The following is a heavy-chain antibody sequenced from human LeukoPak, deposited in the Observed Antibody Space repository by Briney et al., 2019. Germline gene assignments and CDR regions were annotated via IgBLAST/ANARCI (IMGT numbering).Heavy chain of an antibody. CDR2: INPNSGGT. Sequence: ASVKVSCKASGYTFTGYYMHWVRQAPGQGLEWMGWINPNSGGTNYAQKFQGRVTITRNTSISTAYMELSSLRSEDTAVYYCARGEVYYDSRRPFDYWGQGTLVTVSS. J-gene: IGHJ4*02. CDR3: ARGEVYYDSRRPFDY. D-gene: IGHD3-22*01. CDR1: GYTFTGYY. V-gene: IGHV1-2*02.